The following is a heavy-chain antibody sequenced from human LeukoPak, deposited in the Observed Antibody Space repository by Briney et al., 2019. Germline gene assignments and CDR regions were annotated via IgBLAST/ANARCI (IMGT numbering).Heavy chain of an antibody. D-gene: IGHD3-10*01. CDR2: ISAYNGNT. Sequence: GASVKVSRKASGYTFTSYGISWVRQAPGQGLEWMGWISAYNGNTNYAQKLQGRVTMTTDTSTSTAYMELRSLRSDDTAVYYCARPRLTYYYGSGSYSLSHWGQGTLVTVSS. V-gene: IGHV1-18*01. J-gene: IGHJ4*02. CDR3: ARPRLTYYYGSGSYSLSH. CDR1: GYTFTSYG.